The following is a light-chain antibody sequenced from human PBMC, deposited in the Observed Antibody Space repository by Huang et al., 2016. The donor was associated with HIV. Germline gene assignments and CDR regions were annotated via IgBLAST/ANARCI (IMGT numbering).Light chain of an antibody. CDR3: QQYNNWPSYT. Sequence: EIVMTQSPATLSVSPREGATLSCRASQSVSSNLAWYQQKPGQAPRLLICGAATRAPGIPASFSCSGSGTKFTLTISSLQSEDFAVYYCQQYNNWPSYTFGQGTKLEIK. J-gene: IGKJ2*01. V-gene: IGKV3-15*01. CDR1: QSVSSN. CDR2: GAA.